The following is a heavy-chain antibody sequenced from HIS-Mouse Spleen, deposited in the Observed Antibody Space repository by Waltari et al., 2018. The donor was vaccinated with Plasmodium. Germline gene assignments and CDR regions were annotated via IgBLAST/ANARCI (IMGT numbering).Heavy chain of an antibody. CDR3: ARDRRGYWYFDL. V-gene: IGHV3-7*01. CDR2: IKQDGSEK. J-gene: IGHJ2*01. D-gene: IGHD5-12*01. CDR1: GSTFSSYW. Sequence: EVQLVESGGGLVQPGGSLRLPCAASGSTFSSYWMSWVRQAPGKGLEWVANIKQDGSEKYYVDSVKGRFTISRDNAKNSLYLQMNSLRAEDTAVYYCARDRRGYWYFDLWGRGTLVTVSS.